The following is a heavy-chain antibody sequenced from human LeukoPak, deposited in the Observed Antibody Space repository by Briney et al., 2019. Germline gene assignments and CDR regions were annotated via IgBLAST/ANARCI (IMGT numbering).Heavy chain of an antibody. J-gene: IGHJ4*02. D-gene: IGHD3-10*01. CDR2: IKQDGSEK. CDR3: AREGGFTMVRGVIRYFDY. Sequence: GGSLRLSCAASGFTFSSYWMSWVRQAPGKGLEWVANIKQDGSEKYYVDSVKGRFTISRDNAKNSLYLQMNSLRAEDTAVYYCAREGGFTMVRGVIRYFDYWGQGTLVTVSS. V-gene: IGHV3-7*01. CDR1: GFTFSSYW.